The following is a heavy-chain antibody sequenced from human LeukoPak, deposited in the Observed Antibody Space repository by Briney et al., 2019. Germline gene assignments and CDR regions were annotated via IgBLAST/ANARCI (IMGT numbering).Heavy chain of an antibody. CDR2: ISSIGTTI. Sequence: GGSLRLSCAASGFTFSIYEMNWVRQAPGKGLEWVSYISSIGTTIYYADSVKGRSTISRDNAKNSLYLQMNSLRAEDTAVYYCARGERGDYWGQGTLVTVSS. V-gene: IGHV3-48*03. CDR1: GFTFSIYE. J-gene: IGHJ4*02. D-gene: IGHD1-26*01. CDR3: ARGERGDY.